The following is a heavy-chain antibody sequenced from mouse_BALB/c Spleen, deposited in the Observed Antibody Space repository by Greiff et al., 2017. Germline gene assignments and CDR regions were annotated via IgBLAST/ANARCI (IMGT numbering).Heavy chain of an antibody. J-gene: IGHJ4*01. V-gene: IGHV1S34*01. CDR1: GYSFPGYY. D-gene: IGHD2-1*01. Sequence: LVKTGASVKISCKASGYSFPGYYMHWVKQSHGKSLEWIGYISCYNGATSYNQKFKGKATFTVDTSSSTAYMQFNSLTSEDSAVYYCAREGYYGNYHAMDYWGQGTSVTVSS. CDR2: ISCYNGAT. CDR3: AREGYYGNYHAMDY.